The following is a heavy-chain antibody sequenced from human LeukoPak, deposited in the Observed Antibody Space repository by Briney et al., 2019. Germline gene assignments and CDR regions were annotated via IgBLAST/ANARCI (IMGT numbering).Heavy chain of an antibody. CDR1: GFTFGSYA. V-gene: IGHV3-23*01. CDR3: AKDLGTIAAAGTSFDY. J-gene: IGHJ4*02. Sequence: GGSLRLSCAASGFTFGSYAMSWVRQAPGKGLEWVSAISGSGGSTYYADSVKGRFTISRDNSKNTLYLQMNSLRAEDTAVYYCAKDLGTIAAAGTSFDYWGQGTLVTVSS. CDR2: ISGSGGST. D-gene: IGHD6-13*01.